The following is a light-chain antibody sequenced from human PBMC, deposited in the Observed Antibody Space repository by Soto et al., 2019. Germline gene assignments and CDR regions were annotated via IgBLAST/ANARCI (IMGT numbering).Light chain of an antibody. Sequence: EIVMTQSPATLSVSLGERVTLTCRSSQSINTKLAWYQQKPGQAPRLLIYGASTRATGVPARFSGSGSGTDFTLTISSLQSEDFGVYCCQQYNNWPLGFGPGTKVDIK. CDR3: QQYNNWPLG. V-gene: IGKV3-15*01. J-gene: IGKJ3*01. CDR2: GAS. CDR1: QSINTK.